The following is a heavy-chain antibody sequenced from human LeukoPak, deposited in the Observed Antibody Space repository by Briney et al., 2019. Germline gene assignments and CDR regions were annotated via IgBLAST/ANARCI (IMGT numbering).Heavy chain of an antibody. J-gene: IGHJ6*03. D-gene: IGHD6-19*01. CDR2: IYYSGST. Sequence: TSETLSLTCTVSGGSISSYYWSWIRQPPGKGLEWIGYIYYSGSTNYNPSLKSRVTISVDTSKNQFSLKLSSVTAADTAVYYCARHVSAYSSGLPYYMDVWGKGTTVTVSS. CDR1: GGSISSYY. CDR3: ARHVSAYSSGLPYYMDV. V-gene: IGHV4-59*08.